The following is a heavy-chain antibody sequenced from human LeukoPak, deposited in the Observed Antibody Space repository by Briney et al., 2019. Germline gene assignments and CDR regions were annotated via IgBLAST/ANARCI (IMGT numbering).Heavy chain of an antibody. J-gene: IGHJ4*02. Sequence: TGRSLRLSCAASGFSFRSYAMHWVRQAPGKGLEWVAVMWYDKSDTYYADSVKGRFTVSRDNAKNSLYLQMNSLRAEDTAIYYCTRVGYIDEGIDYWGQGTLVTVSS. CDR1: GFSFRSYA. CDR3: TRVGYIDEGIDY. V-gene: IGHV3-33*03. CDR2: MWYDKSDT. D-gene: IGHD5-24*01.